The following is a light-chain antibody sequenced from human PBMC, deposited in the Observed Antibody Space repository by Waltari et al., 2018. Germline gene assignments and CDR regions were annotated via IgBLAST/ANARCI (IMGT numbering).Light chain of an antibody. CDR2: RSD. V-gene: IGLV1-44*01. CDR1: SSNIGGNV. Sequence: QSVLTQPPSASGTPGQRVTISCTGRSSNIGGNVVNWYQQLPGKAPTLLIYRSDLRPSGVPVRFSGSKSGTSASLAISGLQSADEGDYYCAAWDDSLHGHWVFGGGTKVTVL. CDR3: AAWDDSLHGHWV. J-gene: IGLJ3*02.